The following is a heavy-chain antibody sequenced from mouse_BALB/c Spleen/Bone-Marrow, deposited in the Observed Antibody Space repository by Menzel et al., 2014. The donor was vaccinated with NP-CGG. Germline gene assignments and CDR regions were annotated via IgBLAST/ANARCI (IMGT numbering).Heavy chain of an antibody. Sequence: VQRVESAGGLVQPGGSLRLSCATSGFTFSDYYMNWVRQPPGKALEWLGFIRNKPNGYTTEYSASVKGRFTISRDNSQSILYLQMNTLRTEDSATYYCARHMGGPPFDPWGQATSRTVAS. V-gene: IGHV7-3*02. CDR1: GFTFSDYY. J-gene: IGHJ2*02. CDR3: ARHMGGPPFDP. CDR2: IRNKPNGYTT.